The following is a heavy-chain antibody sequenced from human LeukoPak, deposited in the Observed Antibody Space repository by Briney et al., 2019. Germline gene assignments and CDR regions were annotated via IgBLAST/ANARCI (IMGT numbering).Heavy chain of an antibody. J-gene: IGHJ4*02. CDR1: GGSISSYY. Sequence: SETLSHTCTVSGGSISSYYWSWIRRPPGKGLEWIGYIYYSGSTNYNPSLKSRVTISVDTSKNQFSLKLSSVTAADTAVYYCARGLTDYGGNTDWGQGTLVTVSS. D-gene: IGHD4-23*01. V-gene: IGHV4-59*01. CDR2: IYYSGST. CDR3: ARGLTDYGGNTD.